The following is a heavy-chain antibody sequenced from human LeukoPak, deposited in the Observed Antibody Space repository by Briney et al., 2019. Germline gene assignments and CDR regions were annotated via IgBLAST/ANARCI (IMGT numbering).Heavy chain of an antibody. D-gene: IGHD2-2*01. V-gene: IGHV4-39*07. CDR1: GGSISSSSYY. J-gene: IGHJ5*02. CDR2: IYYSGST. Sequence: PSETLSLTCTVSGGSISSSSYYWGWIRQPPGKGLEWIGSIYYSGSTYYNPSLKSRVTISVDTSKNQFSLKLSSVTAADTAVYYCAGSTSCYGCGWFDPWGQGTLVTVSS. CDR3: AGSTSCYGCGWFDP.